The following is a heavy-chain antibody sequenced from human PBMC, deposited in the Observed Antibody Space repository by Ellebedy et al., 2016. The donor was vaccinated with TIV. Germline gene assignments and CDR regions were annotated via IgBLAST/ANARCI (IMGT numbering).Heavy chain of an antibody. CDR1: GFSLSSYS. CDR3: ARDRAYSYGPWHYFDY. CDR2: IDSDSRTK. D-gene: IGHD5-18*01. Sequence: PGGSLRLSCAASGFSLSSYSMNWVRQAPGKGLEWVSYIDSDSRTKYYADSVKGRFTISRDNAKNSLYLQMNSLRAEDTAVYYCARDRAYSYGPWHYFDYWGQGTLVTVSS. J-gene: IGHJ4*02. V-gene: IGHV3-48*04.